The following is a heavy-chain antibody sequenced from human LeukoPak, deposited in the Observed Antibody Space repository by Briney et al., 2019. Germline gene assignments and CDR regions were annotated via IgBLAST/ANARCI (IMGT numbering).Heavy chain of an antibody. CDR1: GFTFSSYG. D-gene: IGHD3-22*01. J-gene: IGHJ1*01. CDR2: IWYDGSNK. V-gene: IGHV3-33*01. Sequence: GGSLRLSCAASGFTFSSYGMHWVRQAPGKGLEWVAVIWYDGSNKYYADSVKGLFTISRDNSKNTLYLQMNSLRAEDTAVYYCARASSDYDSSGYYSEYSQHWGQGTLVAVSS. CDR3: ARASSDYDSSGYYSEYSQH.